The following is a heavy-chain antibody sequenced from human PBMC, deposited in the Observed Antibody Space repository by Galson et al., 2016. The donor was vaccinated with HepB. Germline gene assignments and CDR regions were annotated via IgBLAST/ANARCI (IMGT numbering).Heavy chain of an antibody. J-gene: IGHJ4*02. CDR3: AGVSGYDYIRFDY. CDR1: GGSISSGGYY. V-gene: IGHV4-31*03. D-gene: IGHD5-12*01. CDR2: IYYTGST. Sequence: TLSLTCTVSGGSISSGGYYWNWIRPHPGKGLEWIGYIYYTGSTYYSPSLKSRVTISVDTSKNQFSLKLSSVTAADAAVYYCAGVSGYDYIRFDYWGQGTLVTVSS.